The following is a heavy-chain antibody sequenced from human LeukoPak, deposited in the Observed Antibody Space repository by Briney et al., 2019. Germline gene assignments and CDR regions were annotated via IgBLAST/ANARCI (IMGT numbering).Heavy chain of an antibody. Sequence: PGGSPRLSCAASGFTFSDYGIHWVRQAPGKGLEWVGVIYSDGSNKYFIDSVKGRFTISRDDSKNTVFLQMNSLRVDDTSVYYCARDLKSGYMDSWGQGTLVTVSS. D-gene: IGHD3-3*01. J-gene: IGHJ4*02. CDR1: GFTFSDYG. V-gene: IGHV3-33*01. CDR3: ARDLKSGYMDS. CDR2: IYSDGSNK.